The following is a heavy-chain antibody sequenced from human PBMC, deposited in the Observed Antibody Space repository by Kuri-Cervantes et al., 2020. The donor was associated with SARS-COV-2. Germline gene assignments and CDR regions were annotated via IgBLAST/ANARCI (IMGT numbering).Heavy chain of an antibody. V-gene: IGHV3-21*01. Sequence: ETLSLTCTVSGGSISSSSYYWSWIRQPPGKGLEWVSSISSSSSYIYYADSVRGRFTISRDNAKNSLYLQMNSLRAEDTAVYYCARGGANYDFWSGPRDEDYWGQGTLVTVSS. D-gene: IGHD3-3*01. CDR2: ISSSSSYI. CDR3: ARGGANYDFWSGPRDEDY. J-gene: IGHJ4*02. CDR1: GGSISSSSYY.